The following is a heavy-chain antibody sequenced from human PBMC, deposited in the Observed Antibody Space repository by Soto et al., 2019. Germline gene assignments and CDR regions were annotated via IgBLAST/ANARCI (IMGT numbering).Heavy chain of an antibody. CDR3: AHTRPNYCTGGSCYPFDY. CDR2: IFWDDDK. CDR1: GFSLSTSEVG. J-gene: IGHJ4*01. D-gene: IGHD2-8*02. V-gene: IGHV2-5*02. Sequence: SGPALANPTQTLTLTCTFSGFSLSTSEVGVGWIRQPPGKALEWLALIFWDDDKRYSPSLKSRLTITKDTSKNQVVLAVTNIDPVDTATYFCAHTRPNYCTGGSCYPFDYWGQGTLVTVSS.